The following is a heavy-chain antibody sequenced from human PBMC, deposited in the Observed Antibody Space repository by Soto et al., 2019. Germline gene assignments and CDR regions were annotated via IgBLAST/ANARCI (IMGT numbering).Heavy chain of an antibody. CDR1: GRSIMSGGYS. CDR3: ARAGPAIVVTDV. V-gene: IGHV4-30-2*01. Sequence: SETLSLTCAVSGRSIMSGGYSWSWIRHPPGKGLEGIGYIYHSGSTYSHPSLKSRVTISVDRSKNQFSLKLSSVPAADTAVYYCARAGPAIVVTDVWGPGTTVTVYS. D-gene: IGHD2-2*01. CDR2: IYHSGST. J-gene: IGHJ6*01.